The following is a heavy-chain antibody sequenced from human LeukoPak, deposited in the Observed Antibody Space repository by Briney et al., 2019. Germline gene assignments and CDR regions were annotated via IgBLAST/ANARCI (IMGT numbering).Heavy chain of an antibody. D-gene: IGHD1-26*01. Sequence: PGGSLRLSCAASRFTVSSNYMTWVRQAAGKGLEWVSVIYSGGSTYYADSVKGRFTISRDNSKNTLYLQMNSLRAEDTAVYYCAKGYGWEASYYYYYMDVWGKGTTVTISS. CDR1: RFTVSSNY. CDR2: IYSGGST. J-gene: IGHJ6*03. V-gene: IGHV3-66*01. CDR3: AKGYGWEASYYYYYMDV.